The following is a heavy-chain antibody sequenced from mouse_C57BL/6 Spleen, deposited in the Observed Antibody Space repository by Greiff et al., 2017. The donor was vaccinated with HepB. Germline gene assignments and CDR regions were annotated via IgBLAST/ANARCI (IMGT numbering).Heavy chain of an antibody. D-gene: IGHD2-1*01. V-gene: IGHV1-59*01. Sequence: QVQLQQPGAELVRPGTSVKLSCKASGYTFTSYWMHWVKQRPGQGLEWIGVIDPSDSYTNYNQKFKGKATLTVDTSSSTAYMQLSSLTSEDSAVYYCAREGLYYGHFDYWGQGTTLTVSS. J-gene: IGHJ2*01. CDR2: IDPSDSYT. CDR3: AREGLYYGHFDY. CDR1: GYTFTSYW.